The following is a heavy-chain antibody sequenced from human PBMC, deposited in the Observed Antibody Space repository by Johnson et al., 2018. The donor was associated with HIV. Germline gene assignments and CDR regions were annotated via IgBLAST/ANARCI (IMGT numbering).Heavy chain of an antibody. D-gene: IGHD3-22*01. Sequence: VQLVESGGGVVRPGGSLRLSCAASGFTFDDYGMSWVRQAPGKGLEWVSGINWNGGSTGYADSVKGRFTISRDNAKNSLYLQMNRLRAEETALDYCAGLGPFPQSSGYYYLDAFDIWGQGAMVTVSS. J-gene: IGHJ3*02. CDR1: GFTFDDYG. CDR2: INWNGGST. CDR3: AGLGPFPQSSGYYYLDAFDI. V-gene: IGHV3-20*04.